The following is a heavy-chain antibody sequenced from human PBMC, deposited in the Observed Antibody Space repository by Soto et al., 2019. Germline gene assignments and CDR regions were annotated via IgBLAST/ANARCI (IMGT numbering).Heavy chain of an antibody. V-gene: IGHV3-30-3*01. CDR3: ASKRLYFYGLDV. J-gene: IGHJ6*02. Sequence: GGSLRLSCAASGFTFSSYAMHWVRQAPGKGLEWVAVISYDGSNKYYADSVKGRFTISRDNSKNTLYLQMNSLRAEDTAVYYCASKRLYFYGLDVWGQGTTVTVSS. CDR2: ISYDGSNK. CDR1: GFTFSSYA.